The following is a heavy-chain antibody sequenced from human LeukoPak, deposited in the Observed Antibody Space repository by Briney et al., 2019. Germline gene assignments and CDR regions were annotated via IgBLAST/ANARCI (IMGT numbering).Heavy chain of an antibody. CDR3: AKDWENYYDSSGYYPYYFDY. J-gene: IGHJ4*02. CDR2: ISFDGSNK. Sequence: GGSLRLSCAASGFTFSTYAMHWVRQAPGKGLEWVAVISFDGSNKYYADSVKGRFTISRDSSKNTLYLQMNSLRAEDTAVYYCAKDWENYYDSSGYYPYYFDYWGQGTLVTVSS. D-gene: IGHD3-22*01. CDR1: GFTFSTYA. V-gene: IGHV3-30*04.